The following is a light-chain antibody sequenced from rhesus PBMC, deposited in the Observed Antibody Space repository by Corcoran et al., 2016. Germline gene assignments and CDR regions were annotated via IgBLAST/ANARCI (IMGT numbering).Light chain of an antibody. V-gene: IGKV1-25*01. Sequence: DIQMTQSPSSLSASVGDRVTITCRASQGITNDLAWYQQKPGETPKLLIYEASSLQSGIPSRFSGSGSGTDFTLNISSLQSEDFATYYCQHYYSTPYSFGQGTKVEIK. CDR3: QHYYSTPYS. CDR1: QGITND. J-gene: IGKJ2*01. CDR2: EAS.